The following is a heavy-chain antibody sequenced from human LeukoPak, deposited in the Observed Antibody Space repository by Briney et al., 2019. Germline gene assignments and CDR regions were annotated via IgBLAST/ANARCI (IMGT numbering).Heavy chain of an antibody. CDR1: GGTFSSYA. CDR2: IIPILGIA. CDR3: ASNSGSITKDAFDI. D-gene: IGHD2/OR15-2a*01. Sequence: ASVKLSCKASGGTFSSYAISWVRQAPGQGLEWMGRIIPILGIANYAQKFQGRVTIITDESTSTAYMELSSMRFEDTAVYYCASNSGSITKDAFDIWGQGTMVTVSS. V-gene: IGHV1-69*04. J-gene: IGHJ3*02.